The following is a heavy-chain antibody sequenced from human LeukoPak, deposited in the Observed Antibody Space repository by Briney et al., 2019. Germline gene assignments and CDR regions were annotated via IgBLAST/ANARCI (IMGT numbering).Heavy chain of an antibody. J-gene: IGHJ6*02. V-gene: IGHV4-39*07. Sequence: SETLSLTCTVSGGSISSSSYYWGWIRQPPGKGLEWIGSIYYSGSTYYNPSLKSRVTISVDTSKNQFSLKLSSVTAADTAVYYCARNELISSNYYYYGMDVWGQGTTVTVSS. CDR3: ARNELISSNYYYYGMDV. CDR1: GGSISSSSYY. CDR2: IYYSGST.